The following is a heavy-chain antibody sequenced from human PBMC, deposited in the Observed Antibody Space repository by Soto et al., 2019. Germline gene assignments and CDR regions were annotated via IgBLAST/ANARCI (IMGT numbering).Heavy chain of an antibody. Sequence: ASVKVSCKASVYGFTIYGISWVRQAPGQGLEWMGWISPYSGNTRYPENLQGRVTMTTDTSTSTAYMELRSLRSDDTAVYYCAREMWTRSGPQNFFDYWGQGALVTVSS. CDR2: ISPYSGNT. J-gene: IGHJ4*02. V-gene: IGHV1-18*01. CDR3: AREMWTRSGPQNFFDY. D-gene: IGHD6-25*01. CDR1: VYGFTIYG.